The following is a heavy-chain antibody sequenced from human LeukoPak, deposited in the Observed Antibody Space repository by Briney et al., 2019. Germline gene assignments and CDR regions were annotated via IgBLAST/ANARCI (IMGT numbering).Heavy chain of an antibody. CDR3: ARGLIAGTQNYYFDY. Sequence: GGSLRLSCAASGFTFSSYGMHWVRQAQGRGLEWVAVIWFDGSRKYYADSVKGRFTISRGNSKNTLYLQMNSLRAEDTVVFYCARGLIAGTQNYYFDYWGQGTLVTVSS. CDR2: IWFDGSRK. D-gene: IGHD2-15*01. V-gene: IGHV3-33*01. J-gene: IGHJ4*02. CDR1: GFTFSSYG.